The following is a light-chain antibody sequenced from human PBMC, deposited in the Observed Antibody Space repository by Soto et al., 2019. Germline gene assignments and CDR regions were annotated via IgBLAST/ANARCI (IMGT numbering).Light chain of an antibody. CDR2: KAA. J-gene: IGKJ2*01. Sequence: DIQMTQSPSPLSASVGDRITITCRAIQSVSSWLAWYQQKPGKAPKLLIYKAASLESVVPSRFSGSGAGTEFSLTISRLQPDDFATYYCQQDNRYPYTGGQGPKLEIK. V-gene: IGKV1-5*03. CDR3: QQDNRYPYT. CDR1: QSVSSW.